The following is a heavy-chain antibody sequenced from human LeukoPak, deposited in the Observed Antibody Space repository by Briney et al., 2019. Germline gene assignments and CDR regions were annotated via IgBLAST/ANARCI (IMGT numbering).Heavy chain of an antibody. V-gene: IGHV3-23*01. CDR3: ARAKYSSRWSLDY. CDR2: FSASGGST. CDR1: GFTFSNYA. Sequence: GGSLRLSCAASGFTFSNYALSWVRQPPGKGLEWVSAFSASGGSTFYAASVKGRFTISRDNSKNTLYLQMDSLRAEDTAVYYCARAKYSSRWSLDYWGQGALVTVSS. D-gene: IGHD6-13*01. J-gene: IGHJ4*02.